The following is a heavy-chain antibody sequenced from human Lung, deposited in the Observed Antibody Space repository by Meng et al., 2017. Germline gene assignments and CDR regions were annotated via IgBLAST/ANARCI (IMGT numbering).Heavy chain of an antibody. Sequence: QGNLRQWGAGLLKPSEPLSLTCVVSGGSFSDYYWSWIRQPPGKGLEWIGEINHSGSPNYNPSLESRATISVDTSQNNLSLKLSSVTAADSAVYYCARGPTTMAHDFDYWGQGTLVTVSS. CDR3: ARGPTTMAHDFDY. V-gene: IGHV4-34*01. J-gene: IGHJ4*02. CDR1: GGSFSDYY. CDR2: INHSGSP. D-gene: IGHD4-11*01.